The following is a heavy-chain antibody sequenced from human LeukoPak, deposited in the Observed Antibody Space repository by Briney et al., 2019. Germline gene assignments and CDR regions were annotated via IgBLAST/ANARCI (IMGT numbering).Heavy chain of an antibody. CDR2: ILSGGTNT. D-gene: IGHD1-7*01. V-gene: IGHV3-48*04. CDR3: ARMNYISSGWGAPFDY. J-gene: IGHJ4*02. CDR1: GFTFSSFS. Sequence: GGSLRLSCAASGFTFSSFSMNWVRQAPGKGLEWVSYILSGGTNTDYAGSVKGRFTISRGNAKNSLYLQMNSLRAEDTAVYYCARMNYISSGWGAPFDYWGQGTLVTVSS.